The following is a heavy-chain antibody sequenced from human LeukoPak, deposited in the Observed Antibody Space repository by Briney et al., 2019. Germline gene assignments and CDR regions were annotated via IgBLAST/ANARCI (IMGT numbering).Heavy chain of an antibody. CDR2: INHSGST. Sequence: SETLSLTCAVYGGSFSGYYRSWIRQPPGKGLEWIGEINHSGSTNYNPSLKSRVTISVDTSKNQFSLKLSSVTAADTAVYFCARHSVTAILFGFDNWGQGNLVIVSS. CDR1: GGSFSGYY. D-gene: IGHD2-21*02. CDR3: ARHSVTAILFGFDN. J-gene: IGHJ4*02. V-gene: IGHV4-34*01.